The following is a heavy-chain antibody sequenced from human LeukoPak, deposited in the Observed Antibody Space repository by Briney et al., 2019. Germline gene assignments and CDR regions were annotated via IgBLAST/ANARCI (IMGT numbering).Heavy chain of an antibody. D-gene: IGHD1/OR15-1a*01. J-gene: IGHJ4*02. CDR1: GYTFTGYY. CDR3: ARRPNRWNNEGFDY. V-gene: IGHV1-2*02. Sequence: ASVKVSCKASGYTFTGYYMHWVRQAPGQGLEWMGWINPNNGGTNSAQKFQGRVTMTRDTSISTAYMELSRLRSDDTAVYYCARRPNRWNNEGFDYWGQGTLVTVSS. CDR2: INPNNGGT.